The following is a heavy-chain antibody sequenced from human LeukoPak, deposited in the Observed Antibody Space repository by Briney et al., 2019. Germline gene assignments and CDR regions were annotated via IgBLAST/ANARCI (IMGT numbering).Heavy chain of an antibody. V-gene: IGHV1-69*13. Sequence: ASVKVSCKASGGTFSSYAISWVRQAPGQGLEWMGGIIPIFGTANYAQEFQGRVTITADESTSTAYMELSSLRSEDTAVYYCAIVRSSSHFDYWGQGTLVTVSS. CDR1: GGTFSSYA. J-gene: IGHJ4*02. CDR3: AIVRSSSHFDY. D-gene: IGHD6-13*01. CDR2: IIPIFGTA.